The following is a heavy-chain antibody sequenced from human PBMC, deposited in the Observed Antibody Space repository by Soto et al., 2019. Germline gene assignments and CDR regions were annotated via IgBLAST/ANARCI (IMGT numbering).Heavy chain of an antibody. J-gene: IGHJ5*02. CDR1: GYTFTSYA. CDR3: ARNPRGGGATLSVYNWFDP. V-gene: IGHV1-3*01. CDR2: INAGNGNT. Sequence: QVQLVQSGAEVKKPGASVKVSCKASGYTFTSYAMHWVRQAPGQRLEWMGWINAGNGNTKYSQKFQGRVTITRDTSASTAYMELSSLRSEDTAVYHCARNPRGGGATLSVYNWFDPWGQGTLVTVSS. D-gene: IGHD1-26*01.